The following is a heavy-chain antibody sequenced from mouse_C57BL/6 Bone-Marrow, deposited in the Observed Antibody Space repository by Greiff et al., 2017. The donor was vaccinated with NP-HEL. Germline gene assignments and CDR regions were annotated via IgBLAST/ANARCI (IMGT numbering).Heavy chain of an antibody. Sequence: VQLQQPGAELVMPGASVKLSCKASGYTFTSYWMHWVKQRPGQGLEWIGEIDPSDSYTNYNQKFKGKSTLTVDKSSSTAYMQLSSLTSEDSAVYYCARLWLRRIYYAMDYWGQGTSVTFSS. CDR3: ARLWLRRIYYAMDY. V-gene: IGHV1-69*01. J-gene: IGHJ4*01. CDR2: IDPSDSYT. CDR1: GYTFTSYW. D-gene: IGHD2-2*01.